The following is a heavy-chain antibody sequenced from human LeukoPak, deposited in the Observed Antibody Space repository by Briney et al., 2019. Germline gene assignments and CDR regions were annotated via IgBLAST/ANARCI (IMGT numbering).Heavy chain of an antibody. CDR2: IKQDGSEK. CDR1: GFTFSSYW. CDR3: ARGWSHNTILYYYYGMDV. Sequence: GGSLRLSCPASGFTFSSYWMSWVRQAPGKGLEWVANIKQDGSEKYYVDSVKGRFTISRDNAKNSLYLQMNSLRAEDTAVYYCARGWSHNTILYYYYGMDVWGQGTTVTVSS. V-gene: IGHV3-7*01. J-gene: IGHJ6*02. D-gene: IGHD3-3*01.